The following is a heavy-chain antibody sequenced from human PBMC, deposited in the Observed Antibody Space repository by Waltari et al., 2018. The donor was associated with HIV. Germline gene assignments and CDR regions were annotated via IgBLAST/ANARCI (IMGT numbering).Heavy chain of an antibody. Sequence: VQLVESGGGSIKTGGSLRLSCAGSGFSVRNHWMDWVRQGPGKGLVWVPRINSDGRTRNYADAVKGRFVISRDNSRNTVYLQLNSVKVEDTAVYFCARASHYIEFSTFDGDYYFDLWGRGTRVAVSS. J-gene: IGHJ4*02. V-gene: IGHV3-74*01. D-gene: IGHD3-9*01. CDR3: ARASHYIEFSTFDGDYYFDL. CDR2: INSDGRTR. CDR1: GFSVRNHW.